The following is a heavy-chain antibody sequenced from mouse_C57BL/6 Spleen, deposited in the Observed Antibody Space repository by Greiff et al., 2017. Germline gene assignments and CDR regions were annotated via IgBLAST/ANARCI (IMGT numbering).Heavy chain of an antibody. CDR3: SRPAITTGVDWYFDV. J-gene: IGHJ1*03. Sequence: QVQLQQPGAELVKPGASEKLSCKASGYTFTSYWMHWVKQRPGRGLEWIGRIDPNSGGTKYNEKFKSKATLTVDKPSSTAYMQLSSLTSEDSAVYYCSRPAITTGVDWYFDVWGTGTTVTVSS. V-gene: IGHV1-72*01. D-gene: IGHD1-1*01. CDR2: IDPNSGGT. CDR1: GYTFTSYW.